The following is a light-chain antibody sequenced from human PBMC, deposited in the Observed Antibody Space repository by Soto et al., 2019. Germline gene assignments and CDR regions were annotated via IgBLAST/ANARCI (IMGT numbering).Light chain of an antibody. CDR3: LHYNLYSAS. Sequence: DIHMTQSPSTLSASVGARVTVSCRASQNIFTYLAWYQQKPGKAPKLLIFDASTLQSGVPPRFSGSGSGTEFTLTISSLQPDDFATYYCLHYNLYSASFGPGTKV. J-gene: IGKJ1*01. CDR2: DAS. V-gene: IGKV1-5*01. CDR1: QNIFTY.